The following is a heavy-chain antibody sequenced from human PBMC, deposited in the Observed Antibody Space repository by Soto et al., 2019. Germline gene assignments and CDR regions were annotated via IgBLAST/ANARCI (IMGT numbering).Heavy chain of an antibody. CDR1: GGSISSHY. V-gene: IGHV4-59*11. Sequence: PSETLSLTCTVSGGSISSHYWSWIRQPPGKGLEWIGYIYYSGSTNYNPSLKSRVTISVDTSKNQFSLKLSSVTAADTAVYYCARVGEKRAAAGTLDPWGQGTLVTVSS. D-gene: IGHD6-13*01. CDR2: IYYSGST. J-gene: IGHJ5*02. CDR3: ARVGEKRAAAGTLDP.